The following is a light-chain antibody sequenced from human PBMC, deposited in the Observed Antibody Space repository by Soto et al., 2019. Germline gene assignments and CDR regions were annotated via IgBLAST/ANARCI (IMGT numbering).Light chain of an antibody. CDR2: EVS. V-gene: IGLV2-14*01. CDR1: SSDVGGYNY. CDR3: SSYTSSSTLV. J-gene: IGLJ2*01. Sequence: QSVLTHPASVSGSPGQSITSSCTGTSSDVGGYNYVSWYQQHPGKAPKLMIYEVSNRPSGVSNRFSGSKSGNTASLTISGLQAEDEADYYCSSYTSSSTLVFGGGTQLTVL.